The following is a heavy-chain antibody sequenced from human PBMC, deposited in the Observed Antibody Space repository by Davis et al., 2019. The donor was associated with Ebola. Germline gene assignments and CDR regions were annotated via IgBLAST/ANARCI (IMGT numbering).Heavy chain of an antibody. D-gene: IGHD3-22*01. Sequence: GGSLRLSCAASGFTFSSYWMSWVRQAPGKGLEWVANIKQDGSEKYYVDSVKGRFTISRDNAKNSLYLQMNSLRAEDTAVYYCARDVVDSRNYYYGMDVWGQGTTVTVSS. V-gene: IGHV3-7*01. CDR1: GFTFSSYW. CDR2: IKQDGSEK. CDR3: ARDVVDSRNYYYGMDV. J-gene: IGHJ6*02.